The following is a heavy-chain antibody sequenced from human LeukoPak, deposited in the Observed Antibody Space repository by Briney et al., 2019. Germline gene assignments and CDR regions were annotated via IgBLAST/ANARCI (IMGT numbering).Heavy chain of an antibody. J-gene: IGHJ5*02. CDR1: GFPFRRYD. CDR2: TSYDGTSE. V-gene: IGHV3-30*04. CDR3: ARAKGLAGSYLDNWFDP. Sequence: GTSPRLSCAASGFPFRRYDMHWVRQAPGKGLEWVAATSYDGTSELYADFVKGRFSISRDNSRNTLSLQMDTLRPEDTAIYYCARAKGLAGSYLDNWFDPWGQGTRVIVSS. D-gene: IGHD1-26*01.